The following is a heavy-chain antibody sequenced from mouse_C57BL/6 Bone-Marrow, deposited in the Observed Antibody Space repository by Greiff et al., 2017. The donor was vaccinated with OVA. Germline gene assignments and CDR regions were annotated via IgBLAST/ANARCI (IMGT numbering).Heavy chain of an antibody. Sequence: LEESGAELERPGASVKLSCKASGYTFTSYGISWVKQRTGQGLEWIGEIYPRSGNTYYNEKFKGKATLTADKSSSTAYMELRSLTSEDSAVYFCARSEGYYGSSYVPFAYWGQGTLVTVSA. CDR2: IYPRSGNT. V-gene: IGHV1-81*01. D-gene: IGHD1-1*01. J-gene: IGHJ3*01. CDR1: GYTFTSYG. CDR3: ARSEGYYGSSYVPFAY.